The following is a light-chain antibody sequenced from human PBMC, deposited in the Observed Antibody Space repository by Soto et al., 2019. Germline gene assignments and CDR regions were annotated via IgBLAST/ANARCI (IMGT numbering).Light chain of an antibody. V-gene: IGKV3-20*01. CDR3: QQYGSSGT. CDR1: QSVSNNY. CDR2: GAS. Sequence: EILFTQSPGTLSLSPGERATLSWRASQSVSNNYLAWYQQKPGQAPRLLIYGASNTATGIPDRLSGSGSGTDFTLTISRLEPEDFAVYYCQQYGSSGTFGQGTKVDIK. J-gene: IGKJ1*01.